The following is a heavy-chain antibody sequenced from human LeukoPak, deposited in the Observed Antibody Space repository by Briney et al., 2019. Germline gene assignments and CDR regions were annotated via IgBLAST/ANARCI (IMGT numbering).Heavy chain of an antibody. Sequence: SGPALVKPTQTLTLTCTFSGFSLRNSGMCVSWIRQPPGKALEWLARIDWDDDKYYSTSLKTRLTISKDTSKNQVVLTMTNMDPVDTATYYCARTLVGSGSYYNRPGYYYYYYMDVWGKGTTVTVSS. CDR1: GFSLRNSGMC. CDR2: IDWDDDK. J-gene: IGHJ6*03. V-gene: IGHV2-70*11. D-gene: IGHD3-10*01. CDR3: ARTLVGSGSYYNRPGYYYYYYMDV.